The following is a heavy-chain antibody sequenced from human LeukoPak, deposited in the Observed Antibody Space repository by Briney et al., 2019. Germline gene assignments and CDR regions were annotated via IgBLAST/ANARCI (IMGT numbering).Heavy chain of an antibody. CDR3: ARDPESSSFDL. D-gene: IGHD6-13*01. Sequence: GGSLRLSCAASGFSFSTYWMSWVRQTPEKGLEFVANIDQGGSVRNYMDALKGRCTISRDNAKKSLYLEINSLRADDTAVYYCARDPESSSFDLWGRGALVTVSS. CDR1: GFSFSTYW. J-gene: IGHJ4*02. V-gene: IGHV3-7*01. CDR2: IDQGGSVR.